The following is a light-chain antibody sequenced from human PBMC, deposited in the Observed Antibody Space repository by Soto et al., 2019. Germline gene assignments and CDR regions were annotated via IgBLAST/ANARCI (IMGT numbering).Light chain of an antibody. CDR2: GPS. Sequence: DIVMTQSPATLSVSPGERATLSCMASQSVSSNLAWYQQKPGQAPRLLLYGPSTRDTGIPARFSGSGSGTEFTLTISSLQSEDFAVYYCQQYNNWPPWTFGQGTKVEIK. J-gene: IGKJ1*01. V-gene: IGKV3-15*01. CDR3: QQYNNWPPWT. CDR1: QSVSSN.